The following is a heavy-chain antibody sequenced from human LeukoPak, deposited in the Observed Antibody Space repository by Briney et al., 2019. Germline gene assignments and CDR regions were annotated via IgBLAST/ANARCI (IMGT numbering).Heavy chain of an antibody. Sequence: ASVKVSCKASGGTFSSYAISWVRQAPGQGLEWMGGIIPIFGTANYAQKFQGRVTITADESTSTAYMELSSLRSEDTAVYYCASLHDCGGDCHHNWFDPWGQGTLDTVSS. CDR3: ASLHDCGGDCHHNWFDP. J-gene: IGHJ5*02. D-gene: IGHD2-21*02. CDR1: GGTFSSYA. CDR2: IIPIFGTA. V-gene: IGHV1-69*13.